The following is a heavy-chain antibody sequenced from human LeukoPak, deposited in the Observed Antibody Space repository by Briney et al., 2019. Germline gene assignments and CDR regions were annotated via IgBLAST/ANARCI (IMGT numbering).Heavy chain of an antibody. D-gene: IGHD1-26*01. J-gene: IGHJ4*02. CDR3: ARGLGGATLAPLYYFDY. V-gene: IGHV4-34*01. CDR2: INHSGST. Sequence: SETLSLTCAVYGGSFSGYYWSWIRQPPGKGLEWIGEINHSGSTNYNPSLKSRVTISVDTSKNQFSLKLSSVTAADTAVYYCARGLGGATLAPLYYFDYWGQGTLVTVSS. CDR1: GGSFSGYY.